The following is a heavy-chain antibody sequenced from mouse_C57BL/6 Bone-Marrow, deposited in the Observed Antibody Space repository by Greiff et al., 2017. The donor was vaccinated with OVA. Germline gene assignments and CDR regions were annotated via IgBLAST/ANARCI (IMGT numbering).Heavy chain of an antibody. CDR3: TRRAGYYAMDY. V-gene: IGHV1-15*01. D-gene: IGHD4-1*01. Sequence: QVQLQQSGAELVRPGASVTLSCKASGYTFTDYEMHWVKQTPVHGLEWIGALDPETGGTAYNQKFKGKAILTADKSSSTAYMELRSLTSEDSAVYYCTRRAGYYAMDYWGQGTSVTVSS. CDR2: LDPETGGT. J-gene: IGHJ4*01. CDR1: GYTFTDYE.